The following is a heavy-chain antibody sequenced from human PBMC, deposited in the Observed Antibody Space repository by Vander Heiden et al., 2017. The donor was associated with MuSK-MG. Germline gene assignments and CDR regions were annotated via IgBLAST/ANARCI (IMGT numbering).Heavy chain of an antibody. CDR2: ISYDGSNK. CDR3: AKGGRTVTTSLFDY. D-gene: IGHD4-17*01. V-gene: IGHV3-30*18. Sequence: QVKMVESGGGVVQPGRSLRLSCAVSGFTFRRYGMHWVRQAPGKGLEWVAIISYDGSNKYYVDSVKGRFTISRDNSNNTLYLQMNSLRAEDTAVYYCAKGGRTVTTSLFDYWGQGTLVTVSS. CDR1: GFTFRRYG. J-gene: IGHJ4*02.